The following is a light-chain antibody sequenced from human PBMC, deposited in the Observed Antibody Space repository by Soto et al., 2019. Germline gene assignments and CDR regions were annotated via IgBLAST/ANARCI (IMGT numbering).Light chain of an antibody. J-gene: IGKJ4*01. CDR2: NAS. Sequence: VLTQSPATLSLSPGERATLSCRASQSVNSDLAWYQQKSGQAPRLLIYNASNRAPGIPARFSGSGSGTEFPLPNSHLKPEDFAIYYCPQRGNWPPTFGGGAKVEIK. CDR3: PQRGNWPPT. V-gene: IGKV3-11*01. CDR1: QSVNSD.